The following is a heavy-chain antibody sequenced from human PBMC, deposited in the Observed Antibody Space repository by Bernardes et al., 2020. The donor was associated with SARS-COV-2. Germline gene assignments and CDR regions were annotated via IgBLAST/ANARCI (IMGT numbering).Heavy chain of an antibody. D-gene: IGHD6-19*01. V-gene: IGHV3-64*01. CDR2: ISSNGDWT. J-gene: IGHJ6*02. CDR3: ARALSSGWWGQMDV. Sequence: GGSLRLSCAASEFIFSNYTMHWVRQAPGKGLQYVSGISSNGDWTQYANSVKGRFTISRDNSKNTLYLQMGSLRPEDIAVYYCARALSSGWWGQMDVWGQGTAVTVSS. CDR1: EFIFSNYT.